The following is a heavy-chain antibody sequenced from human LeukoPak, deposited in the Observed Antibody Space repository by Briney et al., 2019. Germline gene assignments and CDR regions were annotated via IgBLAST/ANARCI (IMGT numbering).Heavy chain of an antibody. CDR2: IDYSGST. CDR1: GGSISGYY. Sequence: PSETLSLTCTVSGGSISGYYWSWIRQPPGKGLEWIGYIDYSGSTNYNPSLKSRVTISVDTSKNHFSLRLRYVTAADTAVYYCARTASTVTTAIDYWGQGTLVTVSS. CDR3: ARTASTVTTAIDY. J-gene: IGHJ4*02. V-gene: IGHV4-59*01. D-gene: IGHD4-17*01.